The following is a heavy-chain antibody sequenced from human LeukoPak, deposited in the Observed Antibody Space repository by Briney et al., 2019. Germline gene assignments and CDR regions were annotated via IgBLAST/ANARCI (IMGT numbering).Heavy chain of an antibody. V-gene: IGHV3-48*04. CDR3: ARGDDGAY. D-gene: IGHD3-16*01. Sequence: GGSLRLSCAASGFTFDIYGMSWIRQAPGRGLEWVSHISSGSSPKYYADSVRGRFTISRDNAKKSLYLQMNSLRVEDTAVYCCARGDDGAYWGQGTLVTVSS. CDR1: GFTFDIYG. J-gene: IGHJ4*02. CDR2: ISSGSSPK.